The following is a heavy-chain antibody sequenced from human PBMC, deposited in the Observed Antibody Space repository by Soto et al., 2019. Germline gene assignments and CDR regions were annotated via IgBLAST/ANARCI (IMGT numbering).Heavy chain of an antibody. J-gene: IGHJ6*03. CDR3: GGSSGWYASEYYYMDV. CDR2: IYWDDDK. D-gene: IGHD6-19*01. Sequence: SGPTLVNPTQTLTLTCTFSGFSLSTSGVGVGWIRQPPGKALEWLALIYWDDDKRYSPSLKSRLTITKDTSKNQVVLTMTNMDPVDTATYYCGGSSGWYASEYYYMDVWGKGTTVTVSS. CDR1: GFSLSTSGVG. V-gene: IGHV2-5*02.